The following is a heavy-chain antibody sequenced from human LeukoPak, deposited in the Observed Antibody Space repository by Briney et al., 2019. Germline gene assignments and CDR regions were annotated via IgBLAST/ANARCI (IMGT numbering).Heavy chain of an antibody. CDR2: ISYDGSNK. V-gene: IGHV3-30*03. Sequence: PGGSLRLSCAASGFTFSSYGMHWVRQAPGKGLEWVAVISYDGSNKYYADSVKGRFTISRDNSKNTLYLQMNSLRSEDTAVYYCARLGGNCSGGSCYEAYWGQGTLVTVSS. D-gene: IGHD2-15*01. J-gene: IGHJ4*02. CDR3: ARLGGNCSGGSCYEAY. CDR1: GFTFSSYG.